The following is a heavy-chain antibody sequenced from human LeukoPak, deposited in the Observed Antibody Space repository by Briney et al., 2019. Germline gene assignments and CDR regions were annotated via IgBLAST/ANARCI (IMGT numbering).Heavy chain of an antibody. CDR1: GGTFSSYA. Sequence: SVKVSCKASGGTFSSYAISWVRQAPGQGLEWMGGIIPIFGAANYAQKFQGRVTITADKSTSTAYMELSSLRSEDTAVYYRASALQTSNYYYGMDVWGKGTTVTVSS. CDR2: IIPIFGAA. J-gene: IGHJ6*04. V-gene: IGHV1-69*06. CDR3: ASALQTSNYYYGMDV.